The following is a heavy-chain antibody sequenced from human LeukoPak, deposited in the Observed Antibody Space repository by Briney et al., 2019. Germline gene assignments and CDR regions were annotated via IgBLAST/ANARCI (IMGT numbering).Heavy chain of an antibody. J-gene: IGHJ6*02. CDR2: IYYSGST. Sequence: PSETLSLTCTVSGGSISSYYWSWIRQPPGKGLEWIGYIYYSGSTNYNPSLKSRVTISVDTSKNQFSLKLSSVTAADTAVYYCARVSGGSYYDNYYGMDVWGQGTTVTVSS. CDR1: GGSISSYY. CDR3: ARVSGGSYYDNYYGMDV. D-gene: IGHD1-26*01. V-gene: IGHV4-59*08.